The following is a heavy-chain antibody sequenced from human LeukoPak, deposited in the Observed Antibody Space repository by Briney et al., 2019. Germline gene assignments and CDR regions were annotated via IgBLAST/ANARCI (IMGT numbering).Heavy chain of an antibody. CDR2: INSDGSST. Sequence: GGSLRLSCAASGFTFSSYAMSWVRQAPGKGLVWVSRINSDGSSTSYADSVKGRFTISRDNAQNTVYLQMNSLRAEDTAVYYCARGRYYYDSSGYSLLSWFDPWGQGTLVTVSS. V-gene: IGHV3-74*01. D-gene: IGHD3-22*01. J-gene: IGHJ5*02. CDR3: ARGRYYYDSSGYSLLSWFDP. CDR1: GFTFSSYA.